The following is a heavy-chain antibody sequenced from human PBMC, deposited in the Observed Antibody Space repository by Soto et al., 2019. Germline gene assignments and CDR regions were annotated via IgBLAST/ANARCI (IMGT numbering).Heavy chain of an antibody. J-gene: IGHJ6*02. D-gene: IGHD4-17*01. CDR1: GFTFRSYG. CDR3: AKDRAVTSYYYYYGMDV. V-gene: IGHV3-30*18. Sequence: QVQLVESGGGVVQPGRSLRLSCAASGFTFRSYGMHWVRQAPGKGLEWVAVISYDGSNKYYADSVKGRFTISRDNSKNTLYLQMNSLRAEDTDVYYCAKDRAVTSYYYYYGMDVWGQGTTVTVSS. CDR2: ISYDGSNK.